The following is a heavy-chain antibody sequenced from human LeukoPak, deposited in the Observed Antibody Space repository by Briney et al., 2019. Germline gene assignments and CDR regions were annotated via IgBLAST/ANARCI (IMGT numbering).Heavy chain of an antibody. Sequence: ASVKVSCKASGYTFTGYYMHWVRQAPGQGLEWMGWINPNSGGTNYAQKFQGRVTMTRDMSTSTVYMELSSLRSEDTAVYYCARGDGEAAAGTENWFDTWGQGTLVTVSS. CDR3: ARGDGEAAAGTENWFDT. CDR2: INPNSGGT. V-gene: IGHV1-2*02. J-gene: IGHJ5*02. CDR1: GYTFTGYY. D-gene: IGHD6-13*01.